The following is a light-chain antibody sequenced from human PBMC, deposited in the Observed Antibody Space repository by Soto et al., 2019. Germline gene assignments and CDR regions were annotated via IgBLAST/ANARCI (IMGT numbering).Light chain of an antibody. J-gene: IGLJ2*01. CDR3: GTWDSSLSAVV. CDR2: ENN. Sequence: QSVLTQPTSMSAAPGQKVTISCSGSSSNIGNNYVSWYQQLPGTAPKLLIYENNKRPSGIPDRLSGSKSGTSATLGITGLQTGDEADYYCGTWDSSLSAVVFGGGTKLTVL. CDR1: SSNIGNNY. V-gene: IGLV1-51*02.